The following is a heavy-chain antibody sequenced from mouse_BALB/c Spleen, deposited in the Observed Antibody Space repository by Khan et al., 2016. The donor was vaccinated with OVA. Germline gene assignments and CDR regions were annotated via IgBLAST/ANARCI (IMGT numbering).Heavy chain of an antibody. J-gene: IGHJ3*01. CDR3: VRDGDYHRNDDWFAY. CDR2: INPSNGYT. V-gene: IGHV1-4*01. Sequence: VQLKQSGAELARPGASVRMSYKASGYTFTSYTIHWIKKRPGQGLEWIGYINPSNGYTNYNQKFKDKATLTTDKSSTTAYLQLSSLTSDDSAVYNCVRDGDYHRNDDWFAYWGQGTLVTVSA. CDR1: GYTFTSYT. D-gene: IGHD2-14*01.